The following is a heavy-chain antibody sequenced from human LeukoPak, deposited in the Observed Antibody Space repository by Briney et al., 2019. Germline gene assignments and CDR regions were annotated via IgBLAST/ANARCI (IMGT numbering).Heavy chain of an antibody. CDR3: ARPRDSHSTGYPDY. J-gene: IGHJ4*02. CDR2: INPSGGST. Sequence: ASVKVSCKASGYXFTSHWIHWVRQAPGQGLEWMGIINPSGGSTSYTQKFQGRVTMTRDTSTSTVYMELSTLRSEDTAVYYCARPRDSHSTGYPDYWGQGTLVTVSS. V-gene: IGHV1-46*01. D-gene: IGHD3-22*01. CDR1: GYXFTSHW.